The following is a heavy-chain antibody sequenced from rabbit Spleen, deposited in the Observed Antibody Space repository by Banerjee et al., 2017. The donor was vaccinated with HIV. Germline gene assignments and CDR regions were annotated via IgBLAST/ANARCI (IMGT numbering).Heavy chain of an antibody. CDR2: IYPGEDSP. Sequence: QLEESGGGLVQPGGSLTVSCKASGFDFSPYYMTWVRQAPGKGLEWIGVIYPGEDSPDYASWVNGRFTISSDNAQNTVELQMKSLTGADTATYFCARGRRYAGYATYGYGDYFNLWGPGTLVTVS. CDR1: GFDFSPYY. CDR3: ARGRRYAGYATYGYGDYFNL. D-gene: IGHD7-1*01. J-gene: IGHJ4*01. V-gene: IGHV1S7*01.